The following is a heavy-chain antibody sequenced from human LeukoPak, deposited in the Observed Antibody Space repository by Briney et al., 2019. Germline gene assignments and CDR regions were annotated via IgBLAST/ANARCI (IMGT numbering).Heavy chain of an antibody. J-gene: IGHJ5*02. D-gene: IGHD3-10*01. CDR3: ASITMVRGVNKGFDP. CDR1: GFTFSSYS. CDR2: ISSSSSYI. V-gene: IGHV3-21*01. Sequence: GGSLRLSCAASGFTFSSYSMNWVRQAPGKGLEWVSSISSSSSYIYYADSVKGRFTISRDNAKNSLYLQMNSLRAEDTAVYYCASITMVRGVNKGFDPWGQGTLVTVPS.